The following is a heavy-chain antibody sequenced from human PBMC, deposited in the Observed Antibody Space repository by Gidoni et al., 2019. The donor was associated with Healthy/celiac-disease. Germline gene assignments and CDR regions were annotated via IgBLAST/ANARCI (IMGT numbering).Heavy chain of an antibody. D-gene: IGHD5-12*01. CDR1: GGTFSSYT. Sequence: QVQLVQSGAEVKKPGSSVKVSCKASGGTFSSYTISWVRQAPGQGLEWMGRIIPILGIANYAQKFQGRVTITADKSTSTAYMELSSLRSEDTAVYYCARDLGTSGYDPFDIWGQGTMVTVSS. CDR2: IIPILGIA. J-gene: IGHJ3*02. CDR3: ARDLGTSGYDPFDI. V-gene: IGHV1-69*08.